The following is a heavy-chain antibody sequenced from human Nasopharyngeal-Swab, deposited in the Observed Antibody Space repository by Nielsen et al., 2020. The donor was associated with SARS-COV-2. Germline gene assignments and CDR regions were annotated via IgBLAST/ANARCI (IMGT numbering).Heavy chain of an antibody. Sequence: GSLRLSCAVFGGSFSNYYWTWIRQPPGKDLEWIGEFKYGGSSNYNPSLKSRVTMSLDTSKNQFSLKLRSVTAADTAVYYCAKFTSGSPTPHYHYYGMDVWGQGATVTVSS. CDR2: FKYGGSS. V-gene: IGHV4-34*10. CDR1: GGSFSNYY. J-gene: IGHJ6*02. D-gene: IGHD1-26*01. CDR3: AKFTSGSPTPHYHYYGMDV.